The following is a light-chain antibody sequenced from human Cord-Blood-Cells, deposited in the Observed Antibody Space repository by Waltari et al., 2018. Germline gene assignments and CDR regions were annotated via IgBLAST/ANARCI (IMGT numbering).Light chain of an antibody. V-gene: IGLV3-1*01. Sequence: SYELTQPPSVSVSPGQTASITCPGDKLGDKYACWYQQQPGQSPVLVIYQDSKRPSGIPERFSGSNSGNTATLTISGTQAMDDADYYCQAWDSSTYVFGTGTKVTVL. CDR2: QDS. J-gene: IGLJ1*01. CDR3: QAWDSSTYV. CDR1: KLGDKY.